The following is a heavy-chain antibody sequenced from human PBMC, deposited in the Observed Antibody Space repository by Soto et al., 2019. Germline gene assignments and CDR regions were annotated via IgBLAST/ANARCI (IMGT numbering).Heavy chain of an antibody. Sequence: VQLVESGGGVVQPGRSLRLSCAASGFTFSDYAMHWVRQAPGKGLEWVAVVSHDGRNTHYADSVKGRFTISRDSSKNTVSLGMNSLRAEDTAAYYCAKGGRQSLVTSDFNYGGQGALVTVSS. CDR3: AKGGRQSLVTSDFNY. D-gene: IGHD6-19*01. V-gene: IGHV3-30*18. CDR2: VSHDGRNT. CDR1: GFTFSDYA. J-gene: IGHJ4*02.